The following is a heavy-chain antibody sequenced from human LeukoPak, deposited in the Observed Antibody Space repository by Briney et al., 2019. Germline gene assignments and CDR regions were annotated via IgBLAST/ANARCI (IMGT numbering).Heavy chain of an antibody. D-gene: IGHD2-2*01. J-gene: IGHJ6*03. CDR1: GYTFTGYY. V-gene: IGHV1-2*02. CDR3: ARRCCSSTSCHLYHYYYMDV. CDR2: INPNSGGT. Sequence: EASVKVSCKASGYTFTGYYMHWVRQAPGQGLEWMGWINPNSGGTNYAQKFQGRVTMTRDTSISTAYMELSRLRSDDTAVYYCARRCCSSTSCHLYHYYYMDVWGKGTTVTVSS.